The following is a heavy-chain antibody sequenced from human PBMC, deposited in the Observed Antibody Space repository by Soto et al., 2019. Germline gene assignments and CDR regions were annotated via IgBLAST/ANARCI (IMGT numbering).Heavy chain of an antibody. CDR1: GGTFSSYA. CDR2: IIAILGKA. Sequence: QVQLVQSGAEVKKPGSSVKVSCKASGGTFSSYAISWVRQAPGQGLEWMGGIIAILGKANYAEKFQGRVTITADESTSTAYMELSSLRSEDTAVYYCARERGGAIIEGVTCTFDVWGQGTLVTVSS. CDR3: ARERGGAIIEGVTCTFDV. J-gene: IGHJ3*01. D-gene: IGHD3-22*01. V-gene: IGHV1-69*01.